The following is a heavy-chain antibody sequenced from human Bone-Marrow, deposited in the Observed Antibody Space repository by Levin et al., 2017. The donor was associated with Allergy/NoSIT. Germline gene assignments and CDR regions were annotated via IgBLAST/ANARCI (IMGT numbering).Heavy chain of an antibody. CDR2: ISGSGGST. J-gene: IGHJ4*02. Sequence: GGSLRLSCAASGFTFSSYAMSWVRQAPGKGLEWVSAISGSGGSTYYADSVKGRFTISRDNSKNTLYLQMNSLRAEDTAVYYCAKGGLGDYYGSGSQVCYFDYWGQGTLVTVSS. V-gene: IGHV3-23*01. D-gene: IGHD3-10*01. CDR1: GFTFSSYA. CDR3: AKGGLGDYYGSGSQVCYFDY.